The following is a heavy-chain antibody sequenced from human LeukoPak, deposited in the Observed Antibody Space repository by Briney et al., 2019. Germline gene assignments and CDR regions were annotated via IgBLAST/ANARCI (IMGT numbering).Heavy chain of an antibody. V-gene: IGHV3-48*01. J-gene: IGHJ4*02. D-gene: IGHD3-3*01. CDR3: ARVGFDFWSGYATTVDY. Sequence: GGSLRLSCVASGFTFSSYSMNWVRQPPGKGLEWVSYISSSSNTIYYADSVKGRFTISRDNANNSLYLQMNSLRAEDTAVYYCARVGFDFWSGYATTVDYWGQGTLVTVSS. CDR1: GFTFSSYS. CDR2: ISSSSNTI.